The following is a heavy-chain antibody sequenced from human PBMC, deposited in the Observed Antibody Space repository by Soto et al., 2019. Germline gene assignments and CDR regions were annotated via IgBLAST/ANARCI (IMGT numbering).Heavy chain of an antibody. CDR3: VRLGSSSSYMDV. Sequence: PGESLKISCKGSGYSFTSYWISWVRQMPGKGLEWMGRIDPSDSYTNYSPSFQGHVTISADKSISTAYLQWSSLKASDTAMYYCVRLGSSSSYMDVWGQGTTVTVSS. V-gene: IGHV5-10-1*01. CDR2: IDPSDSYT. J-gene: IGHJ6*03. D-gene: IGHD6-13*01. CDR1: GYSFTSYW.